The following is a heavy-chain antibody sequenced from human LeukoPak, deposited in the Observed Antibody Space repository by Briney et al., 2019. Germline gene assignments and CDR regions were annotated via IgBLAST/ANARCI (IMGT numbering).Heavy chain of an antibody. CDR3: ARDPSYYYGSGSYYEGDVFDI. CDR1: GGSISNYY. V-gene: IGHV4-59*13. Sequence: PSETLSLTCTVSGGSISNYYWSRIRQPPGKGLEWIGSIYYSGSTNYNPSLKSRVTISIDTSKNQFSLKLSSVTAADTAVYYCARDPSYYYGSGSYYEGDVFDIWGQGTMVTVSS. J-gene: IGHJ3*02. CDR2: IYYSGST. D-gene: IGHD3-10*01.